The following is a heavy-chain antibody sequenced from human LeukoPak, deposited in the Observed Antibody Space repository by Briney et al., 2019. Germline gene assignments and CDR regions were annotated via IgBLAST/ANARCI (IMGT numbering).Heavy chain of an antibody. V-gene: IGHV3-74*01. D-gene: IGHD3-22*01. Sequence: PGGSLRLSCAASGFTFSSYWMHWVRHAPGKGLVWVSRINSDGSSTSYADSVKGRFTISRDNAKNTLYLQMNSLRAEDTAVCYCARAMENYYDSSGYYYVLGYWGQGTLVTVSS. CDR2: INSDGSST. CDR3: ARAMENYYDSSGYYYVLGY. J-gene: IGHJ4*02. CDR1: GFTFSSYW.